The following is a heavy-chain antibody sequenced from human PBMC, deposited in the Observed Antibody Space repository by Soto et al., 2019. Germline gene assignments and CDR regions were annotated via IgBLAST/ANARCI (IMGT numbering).Heavy chain of an antibody. CDR3: ARDRDWKLDY. J-gene: IGHJ4*02. Sequence: ASVKVSCKASGYTFSSYGFSWMRQAPGQGLEWMGWIYIDDTKYAQNFQGRVTMTTDTSTSTVYMELRSLRSDDTAVYYCARDRDWKLDYWGQGTLVTVSS. V-gene: IGHV1-18*01. D-gene: IGHD1-1*01. CDR2: IYIDDT. CDR1: GYTFSSYG.